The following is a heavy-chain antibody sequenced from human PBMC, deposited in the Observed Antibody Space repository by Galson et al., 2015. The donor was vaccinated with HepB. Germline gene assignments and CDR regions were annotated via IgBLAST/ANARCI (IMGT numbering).Heavy chain of an antibody. J-gene: IGHJ6*02. D-gene: IGHD4-17*01. CDR1: GFTFSSYA. V-gene: IGHV3-23*01. CDR2: ISGSGGST. CDR3: AKITVTTWHYYYYGMDV. Sequence: SLRLSCAASGFTFSSYAMSWVRQAPGKGLEWVSAISGSGGSTYYADSVKGRFTISRDNSKNTLYLQMNSLRAEDTAVYYCAKITVTTWHYYYYGMDVWGQGTTVTVS.